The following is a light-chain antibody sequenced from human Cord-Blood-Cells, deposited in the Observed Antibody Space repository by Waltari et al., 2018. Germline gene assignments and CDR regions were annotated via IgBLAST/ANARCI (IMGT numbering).Light chain of an antibody. V-gene: IGLV1-40*01. CDR1: SSNIWACDD. Sequence: QSVLTQPPSVSAAPGQRVTISCTGSSSNIWACDDVHWYQQLPGTAPKLLIYGNSNRPSGVPDRFSGSKSGTSASLAITGLQAEDEADYYCQSYDSSLSGWVFGGGTKLTVL. CDR2: GNS. CDR3: QSYDSSLSGWV. J-gene: IGLJ3*02.